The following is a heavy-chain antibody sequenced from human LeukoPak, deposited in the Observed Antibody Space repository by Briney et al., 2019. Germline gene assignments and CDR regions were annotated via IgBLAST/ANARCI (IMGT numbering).Heavy chain of an antibody. CDR3: ARDLDSSGYYHVVDS. Sequence: GGSLRLSCAASGFTFSRSAVHWVRQAPGKGLEWVAVISHDGSNTDYTDSVKGRFTISRDNSKNTLSLHMNSLRAEDTAVYYCARDLDSSGYYHVVDSWGQGALVTVSS. V-gene: IGHV3-30*03. CDR2: ISHDGSNT. D-gene: IGHD3-22*01. J-gene: IGHJ4*02. CDR1: GFTFSRSA.